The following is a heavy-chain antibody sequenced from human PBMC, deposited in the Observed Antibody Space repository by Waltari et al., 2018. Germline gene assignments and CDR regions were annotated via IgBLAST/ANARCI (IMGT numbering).Heavy chain of an antibody. CDR1: GGSLSSSSYY. CDR3: ARVLGDFWSGYSDY. Sequence: QLQLQESGPGLVKPSETLSLTCTVSGGSLSSSSYYWDWLRQPPGKGLEWIGRIYYSGSTYYNPSLKSRVTISVDTSKNQFSLKLSSVTAADTAVYYCARVLGDFWSGYSDYWGQGTLVTVSS. CDR2: IYYSGST. D-gene: IGHD3-3*01. J-gene: IGHJ4*02. V-gene: IGHV4-39*01.